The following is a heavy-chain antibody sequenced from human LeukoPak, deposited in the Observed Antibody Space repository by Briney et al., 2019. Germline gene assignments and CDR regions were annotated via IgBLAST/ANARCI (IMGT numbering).Heavy chain of an antibody. V-gene: IGHV4-4*07. J-gene: IGHJ4*02. CDR2: IHTSGST. CDR3: AKDWEYCSGGSCRTYGGLDY. Sequence: SETLSLTCTVSGGSISSYYWSWIRQPAGKGLEWIGRIHTSGSTNYSPSLKSRVTMSVDTSKNQFSLKLSSATAADTAVYYCAKDWEYCSGGSCRTYGGLDYWGQGTLVTVSS. CDR1: GGSISSYY. D-gene: IGHD2-15*01.